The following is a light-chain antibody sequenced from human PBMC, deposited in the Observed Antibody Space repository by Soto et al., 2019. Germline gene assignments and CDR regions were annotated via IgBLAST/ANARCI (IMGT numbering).Light chain of an antibody. CDR3: QQYGGSSWT. CDR1: QSISISY. V-gene: IGKV3-20*01. Sequence: EIVLTQSRGTLSLSPGESATLSCRASQSISISYLAWYQQKPGQAPRLLIYSTSTRATGIPDRFSGSGSGTDFTLTISKLEPGDFAVYYCQQYGGSSWTFGQGTKVDI. J-gene: IGKJ1*01. CDR2: STS.